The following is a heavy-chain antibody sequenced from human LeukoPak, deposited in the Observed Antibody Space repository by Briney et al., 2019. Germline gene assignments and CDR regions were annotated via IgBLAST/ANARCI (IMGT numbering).Heavy chain of an antibody. CDR3: ARGGTWQWLTHYYYYVDG. CDR2: INQSGST. D-gene: IGHD6-19*01. CDR1: GGSISSGSYY. Sequence: PSETLSLTCTVSGGSISSGSYYWSWIRQPAGKGLEWIGEINQSGSTNYNPSLNSRVTISVDTSKNQFSLKLTSVTAADTAVYYCARGGTWQWLTHYYYYVDGWGKGTTVTVSS. J-gene: IGHJ6*03. V-gene: IGHV4-61*10.